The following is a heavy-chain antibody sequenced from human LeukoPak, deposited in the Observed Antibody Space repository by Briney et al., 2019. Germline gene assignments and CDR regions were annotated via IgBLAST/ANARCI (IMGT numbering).Heavy chain of an antibody. CDR1: GFTFSSYW. Sequence: GGSLRLTCAASGFTFSSYWMSWVRQAPGKGLEWVANIKQDGSEKYYVDSVKGRFTISRDNAKNSLYLQMNSLRAEDTAVYYCARTIFGVVYGRFDPWGQGTLVTVSS. CDR3: ARTIFGVVYGRFDP. J-gene: IGHJ5*02. D-gene: IGHD3-3*01. V-gene: IGHV3-7*01. CDR2: IKQDGSEK.